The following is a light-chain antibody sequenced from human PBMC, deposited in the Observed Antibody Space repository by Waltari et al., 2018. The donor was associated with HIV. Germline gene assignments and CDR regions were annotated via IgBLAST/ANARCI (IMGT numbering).Light chain of an antibody. J-gene: IGLJ2*01. V-gene: IGLV2-23*01. Sequence: QSALTQPASVSGSPGQSITIPCPGTSRVLGSHNLVSWYQQHHGKAPYLIIYEGTKRPSGISNRSSGSKSGNTASLTISGLQADDEADYFCWSYAGSTPYVLLGGGTKLTVL. CDR2: EGT. CDR3: WSYAGSTPYVL. CDR1: SRVLGSHNL.